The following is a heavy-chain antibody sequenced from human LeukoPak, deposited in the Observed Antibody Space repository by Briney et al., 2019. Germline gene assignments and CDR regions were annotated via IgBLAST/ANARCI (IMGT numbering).Heavy chain of an antibody. CDR3: ARDWAPLSGNYYDAWFDP. CDR2: ISADNGNT. Sequence: ASVKVSCKASGYTFTSYGISWVRQAPGQGLEWMGWISADNGNTKYARKLQGRVTMTTDTSTSTAYMELRSLRSDDTAVYYCARDWAPLSGNYYDAWFDPWGQGTLVTVSS. D-gene: IGHD1-26*01. V-gene: IGHV1-18*01. CDR1: GYTFTSYG. J-gene: IGHJ5*02.